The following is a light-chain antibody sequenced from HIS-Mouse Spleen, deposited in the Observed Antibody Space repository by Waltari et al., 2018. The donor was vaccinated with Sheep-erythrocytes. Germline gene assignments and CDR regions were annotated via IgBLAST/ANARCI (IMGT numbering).Light chain of an antibody. Sequence: AIQLTQSPSSLSASVGDRVPITCRASQGIRSALAWYQQKPGKAPKPLIYDASSLESGVPSRYSGSGSGTDFTLTISSLQPEDFATYCCQQFNNYPRTFGQGTKVEIK. CDR3: QQFNNYPRT. CDR1: QGIRSA. V-gene: IGKV1D-13*01. J-gene: IGKJ1*01. CDR2: DAS.